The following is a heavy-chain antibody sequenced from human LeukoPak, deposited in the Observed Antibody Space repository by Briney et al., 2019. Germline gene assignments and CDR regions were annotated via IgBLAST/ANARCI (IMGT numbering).Heavy chain of an antibody. CDR2: TSSSGTTI. D-gene: IGHD1-26*01. V-gene: IGHV3-48*03. CDR3: AKDRLFGSGLNGPHYYYGMDV. Sequence: SGGSLRLSCAASGFTFSTYGMNWVRQAPGKGLEWVSYTSSSGTTIYYADSVKGRFTISRDNARESLFLQMNSLRAEDTAVYYCAKDRLFGSGLNGPHYYYGMDVWGQGTTVTVSS. J-gene: IGHJ6*02. CDR1: GFTFSTYG.